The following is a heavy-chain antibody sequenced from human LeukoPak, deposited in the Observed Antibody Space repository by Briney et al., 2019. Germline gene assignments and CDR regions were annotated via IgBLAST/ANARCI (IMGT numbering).Heavy chain of an antibody. CDR2: INPDSGGT. V-gene: IGHV1-2*02. J-gene: IGHJ4*02. CDR1: GYTFTCYY. CDR3: ATSYSSGWYSLDFDY. D-gene: IGHD6-19*01. Sequence: ASVKVSCKASGYTFTCYYMHWVRQAPGQGLEWMGWINPDSGGTNYAQKFQGRVTMTRDTSISTAYMELSRLRSDDTAVYYCATSYSSGWYSLDFDYWGQGTLVTVSS.